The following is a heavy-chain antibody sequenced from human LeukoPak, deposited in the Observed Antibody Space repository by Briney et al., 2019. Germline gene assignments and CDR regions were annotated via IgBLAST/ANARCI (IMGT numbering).Heavy chain of an antibody. CDR2: ISWNGGST. CDR3: TKELYTTNHFDS. D-gene: IGHD2-2*02. J-gene: IGHJ4*02. CDR1: GFTFDDHG. Sequence: GRSLRLSCAASGFTFDDHGMHWVRQGPGKGLEWVSGISWNGGSTVYAGSVKGRFTISRDNTKNSLYLQMNSLRPEDTVFYYCTKELYTTNHFDSWGQGTLVTVSS. V-gene: IGHV3-9*01.